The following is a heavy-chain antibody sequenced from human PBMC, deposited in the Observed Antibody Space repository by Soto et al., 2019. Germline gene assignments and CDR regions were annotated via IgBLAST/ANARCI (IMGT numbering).Heavy chain of an antibody. CDR1: GGTFSSYT. CDR3: ARSSSDSSGRVSDY. Sequence: QVQLVQSGAEVKKPGSSVKVSCKASGGTFSSYTISWVRQAPGQGLEWMGRIIPILGIANYAQKFQGRVTITADKSTSTASMELSSLRSEDTAVYYCARSSSDSSGRVSDYWGQGTLVTVSS. J-gene: IGHJ4*02. V-gene: IGHV1-69*02. D-gene: IGHD6-19*01. CDR2: IIPILGIA.